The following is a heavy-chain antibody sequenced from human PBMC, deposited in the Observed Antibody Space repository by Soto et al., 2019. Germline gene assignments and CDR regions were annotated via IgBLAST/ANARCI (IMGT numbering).Heavy chain of an antibody. J-gene: IGHJ4*02. CDR1: GFTFSSYS. Sequence: AGGSLRLSCAASGFTFSSYSMNWVRQAPGKGLEWVSSISSSSSYIYYADSVKGRFTISRDNAKNSLYLQMNSLRAEDTAVYYCARDRFLLYYDFWSGYYGWGQGTLVTVSS. D-gene: IGHD3-3*01. CDR2: ISSSSSYI. V-gene: IGHV3-21*01. CDR3: ARDRFLLYYDFWSGYYG.